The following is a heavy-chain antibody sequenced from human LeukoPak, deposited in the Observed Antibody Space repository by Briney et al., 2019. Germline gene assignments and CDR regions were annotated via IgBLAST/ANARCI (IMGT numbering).Heavy chain of an antibody. D-gene: IGHD3-3*01. CDR1: GYSFSSYW. Sequence: GASLNISCKCSGYSFSSYWICCVRQMPAKGLEWMGIIYPGDSATRYSSSFQGQVTITADTSISTTHLQWSSLKASDTAMYYCARHSRFEGPTSYCLHYWGQGTLVTVSS. V-gene: IGHV5-51*01. J-gene: IGHJ4*02. CDR2: IYPGDSAT. CDR3: ARHSRFEGPTSYCLHY.